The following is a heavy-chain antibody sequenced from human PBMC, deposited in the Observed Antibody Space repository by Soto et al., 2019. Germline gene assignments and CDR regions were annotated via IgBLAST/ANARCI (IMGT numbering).Heavy chain of an antibody. J-gene: IGHJ4*02. D-gene: IGHD3-10*01. V-gene: IGHV3-73*01. CDR1: GFVFKDSS. CDR2: IRDRAYSYAT. Sequence: VLLVESGGGLVQPGGSLKLSCAASGFVFKDSSIHWVRQASGTRLEWVGRIRDRAYSYATAYAASVKGRFTISRDDSSNTAYLQMNSLKTEDTAIYYCTRLISAAQDYWGQGTLVTVSS. CDR3: TRLISAAQDY.